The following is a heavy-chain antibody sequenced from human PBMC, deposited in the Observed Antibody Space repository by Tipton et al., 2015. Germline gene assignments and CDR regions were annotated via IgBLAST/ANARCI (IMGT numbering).Heavy chain of an antibody. D-gene: IGHD3-3*01. Sequence: TLSLTCTVSGGSLSSGSYYWSWIRQPPGKGLEWIGYIYYSGSTKYSPSLKSRVTISVDSSKTQLSLKLRSVTAADTAVYYCARFRFDYFDYWGHGTLVTVSS. CDR2: IYYSGST. J-gene: IGHJ4*01. CDR1: GGSLSSGSYY. V-gene: IGHV4-61*01. CDR3: ARFRFDYFDY.